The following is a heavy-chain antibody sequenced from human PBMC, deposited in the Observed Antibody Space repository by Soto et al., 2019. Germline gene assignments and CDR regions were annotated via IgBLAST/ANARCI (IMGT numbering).Heavy chain of an antibody. CDR2: IYYSGST. CDR1: GGSISSYY. V-gene: IGHV4-59*01. J-gene: IGHJ5*02. Sequence: SETLSLTCTVSGGSISSYYWSWIRQPPGKGLEWIGYIYYSGSTNYNPSLKSRVTISVDTSKNQFSLKLSSVTAADTAVYYCARAGSTYYDILLGWFEPWGQGTLVTVSS. D-gene: IGHD3-9*01. CDR3: ARAGSTYYDILLGWFEP.